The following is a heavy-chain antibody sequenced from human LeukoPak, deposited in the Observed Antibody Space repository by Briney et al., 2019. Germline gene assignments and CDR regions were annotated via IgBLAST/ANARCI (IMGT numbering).Heavy chain of an antibody. CDR3: ARGLRRAAAGTNNWFDP. D-gene: IGHD6-13*01. CDR1: GYTFTGYY. CDR2: INPNSGGT. Sequence: ASVKVSCKASGYTFTGYYMHWVRQAPGQGLEWMGWINPNSGGTNYAQKFQGRVTMTRDTSISTAYMELSSLRSDDTAVYYCARGLRRAAAGTNNWFDPWGQGTLVTVSS. V-gene: IGHV1-2*02. J-gene: IGHJ5*02.